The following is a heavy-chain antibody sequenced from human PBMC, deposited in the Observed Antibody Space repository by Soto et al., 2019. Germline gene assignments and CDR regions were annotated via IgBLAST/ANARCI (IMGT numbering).Heavy chain of an antibody. CDR1: GGNFNNYG. J-gene: IGHJ4*02. CDR2: IIPMFGIV. Sequence: QVQLVQSGTEARKPGSSVKVSCETSGGNFNNYGLNWVRQVPGQRLEWMGGIIPMFGIVKVGQIFEPRVAVTADQSTGTAYMELTLLRPEDTAVDYFAGEVGGTGLQFWGQGTLVIVSS. V-gene: IGHV1-69*12. CDR3: AGEVGGTGLQF. D-gene: IGHD3-16*01.